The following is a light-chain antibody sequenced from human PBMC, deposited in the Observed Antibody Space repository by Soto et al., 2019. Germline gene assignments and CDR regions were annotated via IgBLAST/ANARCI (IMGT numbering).Light chain of an antibody. V-gene: IGKV3D-15*01. Sequence: EIVMTQSLATLSVSPGERATLSCRARQSVNSNYLAWYQQKPGQAPRLLIYGISKRATDIPDRFSGSGSGTEFTLTISSLQPEDFATYYCQQHGQWPITFGQGTRLEIK. J-gene: IGKJ5*01. CDR2: GIS. CDR1: QSVNSN. CDR3: QQHGQWPIT.